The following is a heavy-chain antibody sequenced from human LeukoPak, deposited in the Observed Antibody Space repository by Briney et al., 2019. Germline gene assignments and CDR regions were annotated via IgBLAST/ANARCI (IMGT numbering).Heavy chain of an antibody. CDR3: ARKSGSYFF. V-gene: IGHV4-34*01. CDR2: INHSGST. CDR1: GGSFSGYY. J-gene: IGHJ4*02. D-gene: IGHD1-26*01. Sequence: SETLSLTCAVYGGSFSGYYWSWIRQPPGKGLEWIGEINHSGSTNYNPSLKSRVTISVDTSKNQFSLKLSSVTAADTAVYYCARKSGSYFFWGQGTLVTVSS.